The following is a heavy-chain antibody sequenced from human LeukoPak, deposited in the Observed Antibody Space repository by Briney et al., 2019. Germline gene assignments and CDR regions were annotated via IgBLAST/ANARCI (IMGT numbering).Heavy chain of an antibody. CDR3: AKDSLLLSSTY. J-gene: IGHJ4*02. CDR1: GFTFSSYA. Sequence: GGSLRLSCAVSGFTFSSYAMSWVRQAPGKGLEWVSAISGSGGSTYYADSVKGRFTISRDNSKNTLYLQMNSLRAEDTAVYYCAKDSLLLSSTYWGQGTLVTVSS. V-gene: IGHV3-23*01. D-gene: IGHD3-10*01. CDR2: ISGSGGST.